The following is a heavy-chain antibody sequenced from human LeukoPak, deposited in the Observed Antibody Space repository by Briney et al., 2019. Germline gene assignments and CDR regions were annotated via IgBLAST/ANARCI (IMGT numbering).Heavy chain of an antibody. Sequence: PGGPLRLSCAASGFIFSSYDMHWVRQAPGKGLEWVSYISSDGDTIYYADSVKGRFTISRDNAKNSLHLQMSSLRAEDTAVYYCARSREKYYYDSGGPNVGYWGQGTLVTVSS. CDR1: GFIFSSYD. D-gene: IGHD3-22*01. J-gene: IGHJ4*02. CDR3: ARSREKYYYDSGGPNVGY. V-gene: IGHV3-48*03. CDR2: ISSDGDTI.